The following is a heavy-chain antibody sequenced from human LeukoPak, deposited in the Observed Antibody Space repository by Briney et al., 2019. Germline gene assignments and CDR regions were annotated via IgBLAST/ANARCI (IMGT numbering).Heavy chain of an antibody. V-gene: IGHV3-48*01. CDR2: ISSSSSTI. CDR3: ARNQYYDILTDPYYYGTDV. Sequence: PGGSLRLSCAASGFTFSSYSMNWVRQAPGKGLEWVSYISSSSSTIYYADSVKGRFTISRDNAKNSLYLQMNSLSAENTAVYYWARNQYYDILTDPYYYGTDVWGQGTTVTVSS. CDR1: GFTFSSYS. D-gene: IGHD3-9*01. J-gene: IGHJ6*02.